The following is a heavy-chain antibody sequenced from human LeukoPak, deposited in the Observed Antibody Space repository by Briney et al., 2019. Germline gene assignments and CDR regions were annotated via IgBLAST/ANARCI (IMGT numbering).Heavy chain of an antibody. Sequence: SQTLSLTCTVSGGSISSGGYYWSWIRQHPGKGLELIGYIYYSGSTYYNPSLKSRVTMSVDTSKSQFSLKLTSVTAADTAMYFCARGVVSLKPYYFDSWGQGILVTVSS. V-gene: IGHV4-31*03. CDR3: ARGVVSLKPYYFDS. CDR1: GGSISSGGYY. J-gene: IGHJ4*02. CDR2: IYYSGST. D-gene: IGHD2-15*01.